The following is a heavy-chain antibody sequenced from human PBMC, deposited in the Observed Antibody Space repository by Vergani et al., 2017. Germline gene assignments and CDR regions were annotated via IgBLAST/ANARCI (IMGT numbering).Heavy chain of an antibody. CDR3: ARGLYSNYPWGY. CDR2: INHSGST. Sequence: QVQLQQWGAGLLKPSETLSLTCAVYGGSFSGYYWSWIRQPPGKGLEWIGEINHSGSTNYNPSLKSRVTISVDTSKNQFSLKLSSVTAADTAVYYCARGLYSNYPWGYWGQVTLVTVSS. J-gene: IGHJ4*02. V-gene: IGHV4-34*01. D-gene: IGHD4-11*01. CDR1: GGSFSGYY.